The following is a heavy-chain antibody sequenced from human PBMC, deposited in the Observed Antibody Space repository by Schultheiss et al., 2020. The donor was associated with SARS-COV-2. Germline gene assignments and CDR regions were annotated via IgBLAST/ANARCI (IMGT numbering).Heavy chain of an antibody. CDR1: GGSISSGGYS. CDR3: ARDARYSYGGDAFDI. CDR2: IYHSGST. Sequence: LRLSCAVSGGSISSGGYSWSWIRQPPGKGLEWIGYIYHSGSTYYNPSLKSRVTISVDRSKNQFSLKLSSVTAADTAVYYCARDARYSYGGDAFDIWGQGTIVTVSS. V-gene: IGHV4-30-2*01. J-gene: IGHJ3*02. D-gene: IGHD5-18*01.